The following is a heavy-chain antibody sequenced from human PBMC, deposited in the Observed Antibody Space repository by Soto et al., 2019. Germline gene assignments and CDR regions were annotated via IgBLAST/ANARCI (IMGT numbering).Heavy chain of an antibody. J-gene: IGHJ5*02. CDR1: GATFPSYY. D-gene: IGHD1-26*01. CDR2: INPHGGST. Sequence: AFLTGSFKALGATFPSYYIDLVRQTPGQGLEWMGVINPHGGSTAYAQKFKGRVTLTRDTSASTVYMEVSSLTSEDTAMYYCARSSGGNFGIIIEGTNWFAPWGQGNLVIVS. CDR3: ARSSGGNFGIIIEGTNWFAP. V-gene: IGHV1-46*01.